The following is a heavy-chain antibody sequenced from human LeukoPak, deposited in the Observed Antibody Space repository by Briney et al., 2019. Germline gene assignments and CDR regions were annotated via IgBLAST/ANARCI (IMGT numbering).Heavy chain of an antibody. CDR2: ISYDGSNK. J-gene: IGHJ4*02. CDR3: AKYSDSTGAHYFDY. V-gene: IGHV3-30*04. CDR1: GFTFSSYA. Sequence: GGSLRLSCAATGFTFSSYAMHWVRQAPGKGLEWVAVISYDGSNKYYADSVKGRFTISRDNSKNTLSLQMNGLRVEDTALYYCAKYSDSTGAHYFDYWGQGTLVTVSS. D-gene: IGHD2/OR15-2a*01.